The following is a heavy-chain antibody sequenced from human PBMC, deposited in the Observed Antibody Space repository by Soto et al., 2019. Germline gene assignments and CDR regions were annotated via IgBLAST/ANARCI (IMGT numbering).Heavy chain of an antibody. V-gene: IGHV3-48*01. CDR2: ISSSSSVI. CDR3: ARDLSWGSNWYYYMDV. Sequence: EVQLVESGGGLVQPGGPLRLSCATSGFILSDCAMNWVGQAPGKGRGWVSYISSSSSVIDYADSVKGRFTVSRDNARNSLYLQMNSLRAEDTAVYYCARDLSWGSNWYYYMDVWGKGTTVTVSS. CDR1: GFILSDCA. D-gene: IGHD7-27*01. J-gene: IGHJ6*03.